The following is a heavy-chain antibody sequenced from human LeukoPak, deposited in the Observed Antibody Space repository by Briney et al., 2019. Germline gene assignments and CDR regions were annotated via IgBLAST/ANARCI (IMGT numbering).Heavy chain of an antibody. V-gene: IGHV4-59*12. Sequence: SETLSLTCTVSGGSISSYYWSWIRQPPGKGLEWIGYIYYSGSTNYSPSLKSRVTISVDTSKNQFSLKLSSVTAADTAVYYCARDRTGQQLISRKDYYYMDVWGKGTTVTISS. J-gene: IGHJ6*03. D-gene: IGHD4-11*01. CDR1: GGSISSYY. CDR2: IYYSGST. CDR3: ARDRTGQQLISRKDYYYMDV.